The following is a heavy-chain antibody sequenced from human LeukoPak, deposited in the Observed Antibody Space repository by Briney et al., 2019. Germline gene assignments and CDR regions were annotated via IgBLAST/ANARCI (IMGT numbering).Heavy chain of an antibody. J-gene: IGHJ6*04. Sequence: GGSLRLSCAASGFTFSSYAMSWVRQAPGKGLEWVSIISGSGTSTYYADFVKGRFTISRDNAKNSLYLQMNSLRAEDTAVYYCAELGITMIGGVWGKGTTVTISS. D-gene: IGHD3-10*02. CDR2: ISGSGTST. CDR3: AELGITMIGGV. CDR1: GFTFSSYA. V-gene: IGHV3-23*01.